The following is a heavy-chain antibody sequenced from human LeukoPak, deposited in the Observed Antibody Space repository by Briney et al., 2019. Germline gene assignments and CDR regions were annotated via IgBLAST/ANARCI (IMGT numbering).Heavy chain of an antibody. J-gene: IGHJ4*02. CDR3: ARGGIGYYYDSSGYSGVLY. V-gene: IGHV3-48*04. CDR2: ISSSSSTI. Sequence: GGSLRLSCAASGSTFSSYSMNWVRQAPGKGLEWVSYISSSSSTIYYADSVKGRFTISRDNAKNSLYLQMNSLRAEDTAVYYCARGGIGYYYDSSGYSGVLYWGQGTLVTVSS. D-gene: IGHD3-22*01. CDR1: GSTFSSYS.